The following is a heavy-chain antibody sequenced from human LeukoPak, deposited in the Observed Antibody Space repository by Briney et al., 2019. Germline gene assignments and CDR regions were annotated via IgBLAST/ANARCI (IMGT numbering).Heavy chain of an antibody. CDR1: GYTFASYY. D-gene: IGHD1-1*01. CDR2: INPSGGST. J-gene: IGHJ4*02. V-gene: IGHV1-46*01. CDR3: ARVGFPGTKAPFDY. Sequence: GASVKVSCKASGYTFASYYMHWVRQARGQGLEWMGIINPSGGSTTYAQKFQGRVTMTRDTSTSTVYMELSSLRSEDTAVYYCARVGFPGTKAPFDYWGQGTLVTVSS.